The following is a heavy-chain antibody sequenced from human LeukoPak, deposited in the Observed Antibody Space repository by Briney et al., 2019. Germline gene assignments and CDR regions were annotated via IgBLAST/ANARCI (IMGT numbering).Heavy chain of an antibody. Sequence: PGGSLRLSCAASGFTFSSYAMSWVRQAPGKGLEWVSSISGSGGNTYYADSVKGRFTISRDNSKNTLYLQMNSLKTEDTAVYYCTTELRDIPWGQGTLVTVSS. CDR2: ISGSGGNT. J-gene: IGHJ5*02. CDR1: GFTFSSYA. CDR3: TTELRDIP. V-gene: IGHV3-23*01. D-gene: IGHD3-3*01.